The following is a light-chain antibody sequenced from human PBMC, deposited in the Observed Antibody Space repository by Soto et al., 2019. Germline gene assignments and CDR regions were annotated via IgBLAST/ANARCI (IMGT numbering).Light chain of an antibody. CDR3: QHRDKCPRT. V-gene: IGKV3-11*01. J-gene: IGKJ2*01. CDR2: GAS. Sequence: EIVLTQSPATLSLSPGERATLSCRASQSVSSYLAWYRHKPGQAPRLLIYGASNRATDIPASFSGRGSGTDFTLTISSLESGDAAVYYYQHRDKCPRTFGRGTKLEIK. CDR1: QSVSSY.